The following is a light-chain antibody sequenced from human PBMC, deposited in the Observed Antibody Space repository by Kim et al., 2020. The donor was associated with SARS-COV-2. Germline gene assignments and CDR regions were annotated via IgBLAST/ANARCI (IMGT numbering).Light chain of an antibody. Sequence: KTVRIHCHRSSGSIASKDVQWYQRRPGSAPTTLIYGDDQRPSGVPDRFSASIDPSSNSASLIISGLKTEDEADYYCQSYDNDNHGVFGGGTQLTVL. V-gene: IGLV6-57*03. CDR2: GDD. CDR3: QSYDNDNHGV. J-gene: IGLJ3*02. CDR1: SGSIASKD.